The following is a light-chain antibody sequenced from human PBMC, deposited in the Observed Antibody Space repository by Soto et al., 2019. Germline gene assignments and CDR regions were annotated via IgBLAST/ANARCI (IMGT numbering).Light chain of an antibody. V-gene: IGKV3-11*01. CDR2: DAS. CDR3: QKRSNWPPTWT. CDR1: QSVSSY. J-gene: IGKJ1*01. Sequence: EIVLTQSPATLSLSPGERATLSCRASQSVSSYLAWYQQKPGQAPRLLIYDASNRATGIPARFSGSGSGTDFTLTISSLAPEDFAVYYCQKRSNWPPTWTFGQGTKVDIK.